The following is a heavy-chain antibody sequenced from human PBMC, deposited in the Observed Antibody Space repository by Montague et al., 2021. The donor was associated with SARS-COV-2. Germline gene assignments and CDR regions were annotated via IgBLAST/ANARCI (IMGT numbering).Heavy chain of an antibody. V-gene: IGHV3-53*01. D-gene: IGHD3-3*01. CDR2: IYSGGST. CDR3: ARGTFDDFWSGYTYYFDY. CDR1: GFTVSSNY. J-gene: IGHJ4*02. Sequence: SLRLSCAASGFTVSSNYMSWVRQAPGKGLEWVSVIYSGGSTYYADSVKGRFTNSSDKSKNTLYLQMNILRAEDTAVYYCARGTFDDFWSGYTYYFDYWGQGTLVTVSS.